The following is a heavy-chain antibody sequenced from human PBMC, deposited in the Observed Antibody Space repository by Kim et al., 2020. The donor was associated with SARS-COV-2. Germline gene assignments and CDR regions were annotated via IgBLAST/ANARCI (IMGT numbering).Heavy chain of an antibody. CDR3: ARGEGDYGSGDSLGIDY. V-gene: IGHV1-18*01. CDR2: ISARNGKT. D-gene: IGHD3-10*01. CDR1: GYTFINHG. J-gene: IGHJ4*02. Sequence: ASVKVSCKASGYTFINHGFIWVRQAPGQGLEWMGWISARNGKTKYPQKVQGRVTLTTDTITSTAYMELRSLRSDDTAVYYCARGEGDYGSGDSLGIDYWGQGTLVSVSS.